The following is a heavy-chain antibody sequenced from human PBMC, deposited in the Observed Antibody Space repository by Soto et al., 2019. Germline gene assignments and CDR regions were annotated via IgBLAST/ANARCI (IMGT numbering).Heavy chain of an antibody. J-gene: IGHJ6*02. CDR2: ISPYNGHA. V-gene: IGHV1-18*01. CDR1: GYSFTSYG. Sequence: ASVKVSCKASGYSFTSYGISWVRRAPGQGLEWMGWISPYNGHAQFVERFQGRVTMTTDTSTKTAYMELRNLRSDDTAHYYCARDLTIVPATHPRLENYGMDVWGQGTTVTVSS. CDR3: ARDLTIVPATHPRLENYGMDV. D-gene: IGHD2-2*01.